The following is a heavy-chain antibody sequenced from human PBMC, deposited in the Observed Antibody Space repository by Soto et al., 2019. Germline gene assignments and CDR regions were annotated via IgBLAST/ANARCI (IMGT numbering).Heavy chain of an antibody. CDR2: IYYSGST. CDR3: ARGYCSSTSCQPRNWFDP. D-gene: IGHD2-2*01. J-gene: IGHJ5*02. V-gene: IGHV4-39*01. CDR1: GGSISSSSYY. Sequence: SETLSLTCTVSGGSISSSSYYWGWIRQPPGKGLEWIGSIYYSGSTYYNPSLKSRVTISVDTSKNQFSLKLSSVTAADTAVYYCARGYCSSTSCQPRNWFDPWGQGTLVTVSS.